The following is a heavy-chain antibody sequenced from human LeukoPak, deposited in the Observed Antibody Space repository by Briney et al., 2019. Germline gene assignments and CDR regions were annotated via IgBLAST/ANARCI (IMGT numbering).Heavy chain of an antibody. CDR3: ARAFLWFGESSFDP. CDR2: INPNSGGT. V-gene: IGHV1-2*02. CDR1: GYTFTGYY. D-gene: IGHD3-10*01. J-gene: IGHJ5*02. Sequence: ASVKVSCKASGYTFTGYYMHWVRQAPGQGLEWMGWINPNSGGTNYAQKFQGRVTMTRDTSISTAYMELSRLRSDDTAVYYCARAFLWFGESSFDPWGQGTLVTVSS.